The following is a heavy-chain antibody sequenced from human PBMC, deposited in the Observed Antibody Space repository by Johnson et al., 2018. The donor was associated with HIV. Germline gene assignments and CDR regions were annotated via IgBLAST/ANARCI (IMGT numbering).Heavy chain of an antibody. D-gene: IGHD2-15*01. CDR3: AKGDCSGGSCYSFTDAFDI. J-gene: IGHJ3*02. CDR2: ISYDGIKK. CDR1: GFTFSSYP. V-gene: IGHV3-30-3*01. Sequence: QVQLVESGGGLVQPGGSLRLSCAASGFTFSSYPMHWVRQAPGKGLEWVAFISYDGIKKYYADSVKGRFTISGDSSKNTVFLQMNSLRVEDTAVYFCAKGDCSGGSCYSFTDAFDIWGQGTMVTVSS.